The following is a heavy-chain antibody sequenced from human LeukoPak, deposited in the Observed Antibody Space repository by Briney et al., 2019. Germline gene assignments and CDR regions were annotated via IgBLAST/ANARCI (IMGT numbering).Heavy chain of an antibody. Sequence: PGGSLRLSCAASGFTFSSYWMHWVRQAPGKGLVWVSRINSDGSSTSYADSVKGRFTISRDNAKNTLYLQMNSLRAEDTAVYYCAKPVPYYYDSSGYYRASAFDIWGQGTMVTVSS. CDR1: GFTFSSYW. J-gene: IGHJ3*02. CDR3: AKPVPYYYDSSGYYRASAFDI. V-gene: IGHV3-74*01. CDR2: INSDGSST. D-gene: IGHD3-22*01.